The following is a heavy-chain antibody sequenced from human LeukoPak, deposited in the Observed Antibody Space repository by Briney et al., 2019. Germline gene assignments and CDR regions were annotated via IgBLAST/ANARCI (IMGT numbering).Heavy chain of an antibody. CDR1: GGSISSSSYY. V-gene: IGHV4-39*01. CDR3: ARQTGAGLFILP. Sequence: SETLSLTCTVSGGSISSSSYYWGWIRQPPGKGLEWVGSIYYSGNTYYNPSLKSRVTISVDTSKNQFSLILTSVTAADTAVYYCARQTGAGLFILPGGQGTLVTVSS. D-gene: IGHD3-3*01. CDR2: IYYSGNT. J-gene: IGHJ4*02.